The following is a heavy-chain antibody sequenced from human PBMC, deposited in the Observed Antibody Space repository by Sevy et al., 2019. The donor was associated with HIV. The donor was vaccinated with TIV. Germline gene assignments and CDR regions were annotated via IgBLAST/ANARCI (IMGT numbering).Heavy chain of an antibody. V-gene: IGHV4-4*07. D-gene: IGHD7-27*01. CDR1: GDSFSSYF. Sequence: SETLSLTCTVSGDSFSSYFWAWIRQPAGKGLEWIGCINTSGSTNYNPSLKSRVTMSVDTSKSQFSLKVTSLTAADTAMYFCARSNWVTATNGFSKSYYFDYWGQGSLVTVSS. J-gene: IGHJ4*02. CDR2: INTSGST. CDR3: ARSNWVTATNGFSKSYYFDY.